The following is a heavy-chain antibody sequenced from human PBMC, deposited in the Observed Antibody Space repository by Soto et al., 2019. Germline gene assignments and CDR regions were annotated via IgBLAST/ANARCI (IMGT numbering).Heavy chain of an antibody. J-gene: IGHJ5*02. D-gene: IGHD3-10*01. V-gene: IGHV3-64*01. CDR1: GFTFSSYA. Sequence: GGSLRLSCAASGFTFSSYAMHWVRQAPGKGLEYVSAISSNGGSTYYANSGKGRFTISRDNSKNTLYLQMGSLRAEDMAVYYCAASRWFGELWANNWFDPWGQGTLVTVSS. CDR2: ISSNGGST. CDR3: AASRWFGELWANNWFDP.